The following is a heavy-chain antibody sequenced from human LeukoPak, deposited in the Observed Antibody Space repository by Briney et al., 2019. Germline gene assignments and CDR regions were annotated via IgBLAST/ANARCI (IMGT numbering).Heavy chain of an antibody. D-gene: IGHD3-10*01. CDR1: GYTFTSYD. CDR3: ARGNHYYGSGSSFFDY. CDR2: MNPNSGNT. Sequence: ASVKVSCRASGYTFTSYDINWVPQATGQGLEWMEWMNPNSGNTGYAQKFQGRVTMTRNTSISTAYMELSSLRSEDTAVYYCARGNHYYGSGSSFFDYWGQGTLVTVSS. V-gene: IGHV1-8*01. J-gene: IGHJ4*02.